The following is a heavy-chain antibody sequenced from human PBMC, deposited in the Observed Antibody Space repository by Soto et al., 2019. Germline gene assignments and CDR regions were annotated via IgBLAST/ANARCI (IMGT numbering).Heavy chain of an antibody. Sequence: SETLSLTCTVSGDSIIGSSYYWGWIRQPPGKGLEWIANIFYDGSTYYNASLKSRVTISVDTSKNQFSLNLTSVTAADTAVYYCARTLSRSSGWYLFDYWGQGTLVTVSS. CDR2: IFYDGST. J-gene: IGHJ4*02. D-gene: IGHD6-19*01. CDR3: ARTLSRSSGWYLFDY. V-gene: IGHV4-39*01. CDR1: GDSIIGSSYY.